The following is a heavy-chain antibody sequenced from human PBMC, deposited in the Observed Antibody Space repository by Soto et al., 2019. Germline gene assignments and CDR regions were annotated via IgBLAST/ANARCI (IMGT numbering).Heavy chain of an antibody. CDR3: ARTGHSGSYDF. D-gene: IGHD3-22*01. V-gene: IGHV1-3*01. CDR2: INAGNGGT. Sequence: GASVKVSCKASGYTFANYGIHWVRQAPGQRLEWMGWINAGNGGTKYSENFQGRVTITRDTSASTVYLDLSSLSSEDTASYYCARTGHSGSYDFWGQGTLVTVSS. CDR1: GYTFANYG. J-gene: IGHJ4*02.